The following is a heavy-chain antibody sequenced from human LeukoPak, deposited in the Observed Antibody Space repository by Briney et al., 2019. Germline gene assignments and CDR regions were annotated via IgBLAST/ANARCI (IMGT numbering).Heavy chain of an antibody. CDR3: ARSQGDMIRGVIES. D-gene: IGHD3-10*01. CDR1: GYTFTSYA. CDR2: ICAYNGKT. V-gene: IGHV1-18*01. Sequence: GSVKLSCAASGYTFTSYAISWVRQAPGQGLEWMGCICAYNGKTNYAQKLQGRVTMNTDTSTSTAYRELRSLRSDDTAVYYCARSQGDMIRGVIESWGQGTLVTVSS. J-gene: IGHJ4*02.